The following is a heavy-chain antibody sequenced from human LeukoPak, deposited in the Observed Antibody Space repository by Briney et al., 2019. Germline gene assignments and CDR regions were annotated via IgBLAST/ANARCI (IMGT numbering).Heavy chain of an antibody. Sequence: GASVKVSCKASGYTLTGYYMDWVRQAPGQGLEWMGWINPNSGGTNYAQKFQGRVTMTRDTSISTAYMELSRLRSDDTAVYYCAREDLSSGWYNYWGQGTLVTVSS. J-gene: IGHJ4*02. CDR2: INPNSGGT. CDR3: AREDLSSGWYNY. CDR1: GYTLTGYY. D-gene: IGHD6-19*01. V-gene: IGHV1-2*02.